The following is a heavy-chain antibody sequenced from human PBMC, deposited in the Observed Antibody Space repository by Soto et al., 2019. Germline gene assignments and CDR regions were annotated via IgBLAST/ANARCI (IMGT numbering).Heavy chain of an antibody. D-gene: IGHD1-26*01. CDR3: ARAGTDAFDI. Sequence: KKWQTLSNTWEISGDSVSSNSAAWNWIRQSPSRGLEWLGRTYYRSKWYNDYAVSVKSRITINPDTSKNQFSLQLNSVTPEDTAVYYCARAGTDAFDIWGQGKMVTVSS. CDR2: TYYRSKWYN. V-gene: IGHV6-1*01. CDR1: GDSVSSNSAA. J-gene: IGHJ3*02.